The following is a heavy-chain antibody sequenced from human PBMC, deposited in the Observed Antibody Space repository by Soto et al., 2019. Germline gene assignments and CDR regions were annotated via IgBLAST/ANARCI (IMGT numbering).Heavy chain of an antibody. V-gene: IGHV3-23*01. D-gene: IGHD3-22*01. J-gene: IGHJ4*02. CDR2: ISGSGGST. Sequence: EVQLLESGGGLVQPGGSLRLSCAASGFTLSSYAMSWVRQAPGKGLEWISAISGSGGSTYYADSVKGRFTISRDNSKTTLYLQMNNLRADDAAVYYCAKGSSASRPYYFDYWGQGALVTVSS. CDR3: AKGSSASRPYYFDY. CDR1: GFTLSSYA.